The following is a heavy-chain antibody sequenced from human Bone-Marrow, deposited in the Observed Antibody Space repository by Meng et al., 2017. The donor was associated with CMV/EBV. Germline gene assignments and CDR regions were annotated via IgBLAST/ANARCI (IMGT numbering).Heavy chain of an antibody. CDR3: ARDRDYYDSSGYYYYGMDV. CDR1: GDSVSSNSAA. D-gene: IGHD3-22*01. CDR2: TYYRSKWYN. Sequence: SCAISGDSVSSNSAAWNWIWQSPSRGLEWLGRTYYRSKWYNDYAVSVKSRITINPDTSKNQFPLQLNSVTPEDTAVYYCARDRDYYDSSGYYYYGMDVWGQGTTVTVSS. V-gene: IGHV6-1*01. J-gene: IGHJ6*02.